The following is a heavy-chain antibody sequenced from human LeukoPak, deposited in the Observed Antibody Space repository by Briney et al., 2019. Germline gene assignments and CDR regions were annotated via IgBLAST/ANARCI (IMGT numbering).Heavy chain of an antibody. D-gene: IGHD6-13*01. CDR3: ARDPGVEQRLVPGWFDP. Sequence: SGTLSLTCAVSGGSISSSNWWSWVRQPPGKGLEWIGEIYHSGSTNYNPSLKSRVTISVDKSKNQFSLKLSSVTAADTAVYYCARDPGVEQRLVPGWFDPWGQGTLVTVSS. V-gene: IGHV4-4*02. CDR1: GGSISSSNW. J-gene: IGHJ5*02. CDR2: IYHSGST.